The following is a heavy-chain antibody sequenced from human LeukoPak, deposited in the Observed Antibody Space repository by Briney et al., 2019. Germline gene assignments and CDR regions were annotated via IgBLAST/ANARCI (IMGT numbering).Heavy chain of an antibody. CDR3: VAGSGWRFDY. CDR2: ISSSSSYI. D-gene: IGHD6-19*01. CDR1: GFTFSSYS. Sequence: GSLRLSCAASGFTFSSYSMNWVRQAPGKGLEWVSSISSSSSYIYYADSVKGRFTISRDNAKSSLYLQMNSLRAEDTAVYYCVAGSGWRFDYWGQGTLVTVSS. V-gene: IGHV3-21*01. J-gene: IGHJ4*02.